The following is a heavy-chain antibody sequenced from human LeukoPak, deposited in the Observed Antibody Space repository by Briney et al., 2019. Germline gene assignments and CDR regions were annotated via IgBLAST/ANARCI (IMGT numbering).Heavy chain of an antibody. J-gene: IGHJ3*02. CDR3: ASVQWLTLDVFDI. V-gene: IGHV3-7*02. D-gene: IGHD6-19*01. Sequence: PGGSLRLSCAASGFTFRSFWMSWVRQAPGKGLEWVANIKQDGREKYYVDSVKGRFTISRDNAKNSLYLQMNILRAEDTPVYYCASVQWLTLDVFDIWGQGTMVTVSS. CDR1: GFTFRSFW. CDR2: IKQDGREK.